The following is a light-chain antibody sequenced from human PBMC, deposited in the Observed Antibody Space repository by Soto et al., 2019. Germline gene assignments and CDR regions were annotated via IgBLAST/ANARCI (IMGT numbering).Light chain of an antibody. V-gene: IGKV3-20*01. CDR1: QSVSSSY. CDR3: QQYGNLYT. CDR2: AAS. Sequence: EIVLTQSPGTLSLSPGERATLSCRASQSVSSSYLVWYQQKPGQAPRLLIFAASSRATGIPDRFSGSGSGTDFTLTISRLEPEDSAVYYCQQYGNLYTFGQGTKLEIK. J-gene: IGKJ2*01.